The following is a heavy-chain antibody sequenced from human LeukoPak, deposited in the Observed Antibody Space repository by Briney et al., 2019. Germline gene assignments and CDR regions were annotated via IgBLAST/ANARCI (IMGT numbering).Heavy chain of an antibody. J-gene: IGHJ5*02. D-gene: IGHD3-22*01. V-gene: IGHV5-10-1*01. CDR3: VRQPPGVYDTTQNWFDP. CDR1: GYSFPSYW. Sequence: GESLKISCKVSGYSFPSYWITWVRQVPGKGLEWMGRIAPSDSYTNYNPSFEGHVTMSVEKSITTVYLQWNSLKASDTAMYYCVRQPPGVYDTTQNWFDPWGQGTLVTVS. CDR2: IAPSDSYT.